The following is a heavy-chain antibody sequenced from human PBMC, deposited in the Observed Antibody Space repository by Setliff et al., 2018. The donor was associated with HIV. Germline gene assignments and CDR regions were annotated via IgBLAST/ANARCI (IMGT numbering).Heavy chain of an antibody. Sequence: PSVKVSCKASGGTFSSFGINWIRQAPGQGLEWMGGIIPVFGKVEYAQRFQGRIKITADESTSTAYMEMSSLRSEDMAIYYCARSDSGWPHYQYHHMDVWGKGTTVTVSS. CDR3: ARSDSGWPHYQYHHMDV. CDR2: IIPVFGKV. J-gene: IGHJ6*04. CDR1: GGTFSSFG. V-gene: IGHV1-69*13. D-gene: IGHD6-19*01.